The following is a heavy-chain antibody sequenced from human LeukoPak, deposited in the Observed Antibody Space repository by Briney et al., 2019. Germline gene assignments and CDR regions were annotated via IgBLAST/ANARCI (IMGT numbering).Heavy chain of an antibody. V-gene: IGHV1-2*02. J-gene: IGHJ3*02. D-gene: IGHD3-3*01. Sequence: ASVKVSCKASGYTFTGYYMHWVRQAPGQGLERMGWINPNSGGTNYAQKFQGRVTMTRDTSISTAYMELGRLRSDDTAVYYCASYDFWSGYYIDAFDIWGQGTMVTVSS. CDR3: ASYDFWSGYYIDAFDI. CDR2: INPNSGGT. CDR1: GYTFTGYY.